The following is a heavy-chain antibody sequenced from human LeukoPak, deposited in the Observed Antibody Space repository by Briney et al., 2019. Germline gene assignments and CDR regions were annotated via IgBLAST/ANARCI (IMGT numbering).Heavy chain of an antibody. CDR2: ISGSGGRT. D-gene: IGHD3-10*01. J-gene: IGHJ4*02. V-gene: IGHV3-23*01. CDR3: AKALNVAMVRGVITRDFDY. Sequence: GGSLRLSCAASGFTFSSYAMSWVRQAPGKGLEWVSSISGSGGRTHYTDSVKGRFTISRDNSRNTLYLQMNSLRAEDTAVYYCAKALNVAMVRGVITRDFDYWGQGTLVTVSS. CDR1: GFTFSSYA.